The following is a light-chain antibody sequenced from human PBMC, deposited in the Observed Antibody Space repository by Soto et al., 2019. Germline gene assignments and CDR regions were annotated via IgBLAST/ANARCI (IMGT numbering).Light chain of an antibody. Sequence: EIVLTQSPGTLSLSPGKRATLSCRASQSVSSSYLAWYQQKPGQAPRLLIYGASGRATGIPDRFSGSGSGTDFTLTISRLEPEDFAVYYCQQYGSSPPVTFGQVTRLEI. J-gene: IGKJ5*01. CDR3: QQYGSSPPVT. V-gene: IGKV3-20*01. CDR1: QSVSSSY. CDR2: GAS.